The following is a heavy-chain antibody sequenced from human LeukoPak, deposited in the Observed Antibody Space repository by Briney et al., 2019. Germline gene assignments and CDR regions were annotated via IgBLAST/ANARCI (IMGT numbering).Heavy chain of an antibody. CDR1: GFTFSSYG. CDR3: AKERVALLWFGESADAFDI. V-gene: IGHV3-30*18. J-gene: IGHJ3*02. CDR2: ISYDGSNK. Sequence: GGSLRLSCAASGFTFSSYGMHWVRQAPGKGLEWVAVISYDGSNKYYADSVKGRFTISRDNSKNTLYLQMNSLRAEDTAVYYCAKERVALLWFGESADAFDIWGQGTMVTVSS. D-gene: IGHD3-10*01.